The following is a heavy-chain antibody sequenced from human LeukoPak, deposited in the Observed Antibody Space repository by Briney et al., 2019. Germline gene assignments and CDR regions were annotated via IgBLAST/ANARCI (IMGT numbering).Heavy chain of an antibody. CDR1: EFTFSTYN. Sequence: SGGSLRLSCSASEFTFSTYNMNWVRQAPGRGLEWFSYINSRDTTIYYADSVRGRITISRDNAKKSLFLQMNNLRAEDTAVYYCVRDYYGLGTCYNAYYGMDVWGQGTTVTVSS. D-gene: IGHD3-10*01. CDR3: VRDYYGLGTCYNAYYGMDV. CDR2: INSRDTTI. J-gene: IGHJ6*02. V-gene: IGHV3-48*03.